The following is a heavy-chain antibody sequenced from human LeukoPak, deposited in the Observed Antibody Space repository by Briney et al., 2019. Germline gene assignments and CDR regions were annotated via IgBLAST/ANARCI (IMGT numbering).Heavy chain of an antibody. CDR2: IRYDGSKK. J-gene: IGHJ4*02. Sequence: GRSLRLSCAASGFTFSNYGMHWVRQAPGKGLEWVALIRYDGSKKDYADSVKGRFTISRDNSKNTLYLQMNSLRAEDTAMYYCVRTGDTERFDYWGQGTLVTVSS. D-gene: IGHD1-1*01. V-gene: IGHV3-33*01. CDR3: VRTGDTERFDY. CDR1: GFTFSNYG.